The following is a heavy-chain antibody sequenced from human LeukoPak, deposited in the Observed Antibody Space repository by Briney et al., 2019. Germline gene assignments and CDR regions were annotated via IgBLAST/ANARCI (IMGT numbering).Heavy chain of an antibody. J-gene: IGHJ4*02. CDR3: ARDQEDSGTDY. Sequence: SETLSLTCTVSGGSISSGDYYWSWIRQHPGKGLEWIGYIYYSGSTYYNPSLKSRVTISLDTSKNQFSLKLSSVTAADTAVYYCARDQEDSGTDYWGQGTLVAVSS. V-gene: IGHV4-31*03. CDR2: IYYSGST. CDR1: GGSISSGDYY. D-gene: IGHD3-10*01.